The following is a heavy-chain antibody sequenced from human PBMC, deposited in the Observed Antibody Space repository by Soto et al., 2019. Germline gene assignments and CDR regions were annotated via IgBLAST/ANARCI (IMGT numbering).Heavy chain of an antibody. CDR3: AHGRREVYFDY. Sequence: QITLRESGPTLVKPTQTLTLTCTFSGFSLSTSGVAVGWIRQPPGKALEWLGIMYWDDDKRYIPSLKSRLTFTKETSKNQVVLTMTNMDPGDTATYYCAHGRREVYFDYWGQGTLVTVSS. J-gene: IGHJ4*02. D-gene: IGHD1-26*01. CDR2: MYWDDDK. V-gene: IGHV2-5*02. CDR1: GFSLSTSGVA.